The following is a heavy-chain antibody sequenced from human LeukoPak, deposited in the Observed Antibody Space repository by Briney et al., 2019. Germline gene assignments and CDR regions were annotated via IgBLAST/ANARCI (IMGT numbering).Heavy chain of an antibody. CDR2: IYSGGST. V-gene: IGHV3-53*01. Sequence: GGSLRLSCAASGFTVSSNYMSWVRQAPGTGLEWVSVIYSGGSTYYADSVKGRFTISRDNSKNTLYLQMNSLRAEDAAVYYCARDRHCSSTSCYAPVWGQGTLVTVSS. D-gene: IGHD2-2*01. CDR3: ARDRHCSSTSCYAPV. CDR1: GFTVSSNY. J-gene: IGHJ4*02.